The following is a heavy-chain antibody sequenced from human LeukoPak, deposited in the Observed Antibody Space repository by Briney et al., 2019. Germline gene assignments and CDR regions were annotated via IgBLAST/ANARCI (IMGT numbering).Heavy chain of an antibody. CDR3: ARLGTTVTPDY. V-gene: IGHV4-61*02. Sequence: PSETLSLTCTVSGGSISSGSYYWSWIRQPAGKGLEWIGRIYTSGSTNYNPSLKSRVTISVDTSKNQFSLNLISVTAADTAVYYCARLGTTVTPDYWGQGTLVTVSS. J-gene: IGHJ4*02. CDR2: IYTSGST. CDR1: GGSISSGSYY. D-gene: IGHD4-17*01.